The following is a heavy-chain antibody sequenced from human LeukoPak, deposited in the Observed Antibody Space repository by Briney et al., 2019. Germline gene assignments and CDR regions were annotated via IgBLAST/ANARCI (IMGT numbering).Heavy chain of an antibody. Sequence: ASVKVSCKGAGSNFINYALPWVRQAPGPGLEPMGYINVGNGDTKYSQKFQGRVTFTRDTSASIAYMELSSLTSEDTAIYYCARKNYGDRHPYDYWGQGTLVTVSS. J-gene: IGHJ4*02. V-gene: IGHV1-3*01. CDR2: INVGNGDT. D-gene: IGHD2-21*02. CDR1: GSNFINYA. CDR3: ARKNYGDRHPYDY.